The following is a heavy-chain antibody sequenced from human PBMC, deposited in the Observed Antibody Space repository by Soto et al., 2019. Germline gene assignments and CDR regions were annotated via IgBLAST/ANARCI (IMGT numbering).Heavy chain of an antibody. CDR3: AREGIAVAGTPYYGMDV. V-gene: IGHV5-51*01. Sequence: GESLKISCQGSGYSFTSYWIGWVRQMPGKGLEWMGIIYPGDSYTRYSPSFQGQVTISADKSISTAYLQWSSLKASDTAMYYCAREGIAVAGTPYYGMDVWGQGTTVTVS. CDR2: IYPGDSYT. CDR1: GYSFTSYW. D-gene: IGHD6-19*01. J-gene: IGHJ6*02.